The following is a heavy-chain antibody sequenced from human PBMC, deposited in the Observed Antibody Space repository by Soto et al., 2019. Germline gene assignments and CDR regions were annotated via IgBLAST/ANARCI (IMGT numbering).Heavy chain of an antibody. CDR3: ASAAVTGTAGLDF. J-gene: IGHJ4*02. V-gene: IGHV1-2*02. Sequence: ASVKVSCKASGYTFSGFYMHWVRQAPGQGLEWMGWINPNSGGTKSAEKFQGRVTMTRDTSISTAYMELSRLTSDDTTVYYCASAAVTGTAGLDFWGQGTQVTVSS. CDR2: INPNSGGT. CDR1: GYTFSGFY. D-gene: IGHD6-19*01.